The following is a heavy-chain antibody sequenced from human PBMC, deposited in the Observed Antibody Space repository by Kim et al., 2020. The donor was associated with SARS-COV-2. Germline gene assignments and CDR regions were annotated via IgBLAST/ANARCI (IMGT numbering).Heavy chain of an antibody. CDR2: INGTGNII. J-gene: IGHJ4*02. Sequence: GGSLRLACAASGFTFSNYWWMHWVRQAPGQGLVWLSRINGTGNIINYADSVEGRFTISRDDAKNMLYLQMNTLRAEDTAVYYCARGAAGGFDHWGQGTLVTVSS. V-gene: IGHV3-74*01. CDR1: GFTFSNYW. CDR3: ARGAAGGFDH. D-gene: IGHD3-10*01.